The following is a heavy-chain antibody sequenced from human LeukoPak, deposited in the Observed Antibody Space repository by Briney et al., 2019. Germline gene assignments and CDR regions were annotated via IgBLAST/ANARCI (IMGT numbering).Heavy chain of an antibody. Sequence: GGSLRLSCAASGFTFRNFAMTWVRQAPGKGLEWVSTISGSGGSTNFADSVKGRFTSSRDNSKNTLYLQMHSLRVEDTAVYYCAQGRLGYSYGAFDHWGQGTLVTVSS. CDR3: AQGRLGYSYGAFDH. J-gene: IGHJ4*02. CDR2: ISGSGGST. V-gene: IGHV3-23*01. D-gene: IGHD5-18*01. CDR1: GFTFRNFA.